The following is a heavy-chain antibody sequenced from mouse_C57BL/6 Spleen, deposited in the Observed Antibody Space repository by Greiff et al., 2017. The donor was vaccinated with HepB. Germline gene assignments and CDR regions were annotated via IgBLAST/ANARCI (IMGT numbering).Heavy chain of an antibody. Sequence: QVQLQQPGAELVRPGSSVKLSCKASGYTFTSYWMHWVKQRPIQGLEWIGNIDPSDSETHYNQKFKDKGTLTVDKSSSTAYMQLSSLTSEDSAVYYCARSPLYYGSSYGYFDVWGTGTTVTVSS. D-gene: IGHD1-1*01. CDR3: ARSPLYYGSSYGYFDV. CDR1: GYTFTSYW. CDR2: IDPSDSET. J-gene: IGHJ1*03. V-gene: IGHV1-52*01.